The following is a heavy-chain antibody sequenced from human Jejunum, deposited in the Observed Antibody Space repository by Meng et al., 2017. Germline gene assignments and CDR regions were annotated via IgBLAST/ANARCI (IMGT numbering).Heavy chain of an antibody. Sequence: QVQLQESGPGRVKPSETLSLTFAVSIESFSRISWWSWVRQPPGKGLEWIAEISVNGKINYNPSLKSRVTISVDKSDNQVSLRLTSVTAADTAVYYCVRNFDYWGQGVLVTVSS. CDR3: VRNFDY. J-gene: IGHJ4*02. V-gene: IGHV4-4*02. CDR1: IESFSRISW. CDR2: ISVNGKI.